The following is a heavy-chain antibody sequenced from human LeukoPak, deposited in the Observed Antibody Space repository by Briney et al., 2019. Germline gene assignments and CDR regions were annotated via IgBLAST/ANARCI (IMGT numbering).Heavy chain of an antibody. CDR1: GYTFTSYY. CDR2: INPSGGST. J-gene: IGHJ3*02. CDR3: ARRRTRAFDI. V-gene: IGHV1-46*01. Sequence: ASVKVSCKASGYTFTSYYMHWVRQAPGQGLEWMGIINPSGGSTSYAQKFQGRVTMTRDTSISTAYMELSRLRSDDTAVYYCARRRTRAFDIWGQGTMVTVSS. D-gene: IGHD3/OR15-3a*01.